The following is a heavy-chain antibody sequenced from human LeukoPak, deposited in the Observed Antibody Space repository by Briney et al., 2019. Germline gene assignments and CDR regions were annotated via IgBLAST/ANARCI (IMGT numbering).Heavy chain of an antibody. CDR3: ARGGYGSSTYYNNFDF. CDR2: IYIGGST. D-gene: IGHD3-10*01. CDR1: GFTFRNAW. V-gene: IGHV3-53*01. J-gene: IGHJ4*02. Sequence: GGSLRLSCAASGFTFRNAWMSWVRQASGKGLEWVSVIYIGGSTYYADSVKGRFTISRDNSRNTLYLQMNSLRTEDTAVYYCARGGYGSSTYYNNFDFWGQGTLVTVSS.